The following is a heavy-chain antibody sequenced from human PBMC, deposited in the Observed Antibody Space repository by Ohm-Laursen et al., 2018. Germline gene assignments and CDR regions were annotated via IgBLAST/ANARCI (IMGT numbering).Heavy chain of an antibody. V-gene: IGHV3-23*01. J-gene: IGHJ3*02. CDR1: GFTFSSYA. Sequence: SLRLSCTASGFTFSSYAMSWVRQAPGKGLEWVSGISGNSGSTYYADSVKGRFTISRGNSKNTLYVQMNSLRVEDTAVYYCAKDSVVVPAANDAFDMWGQGTMVTVSS. D-gene: IGHD2-2*01. CDR3: AKDSVVVPAANDAFDM. CDR2: ISGNSGST.